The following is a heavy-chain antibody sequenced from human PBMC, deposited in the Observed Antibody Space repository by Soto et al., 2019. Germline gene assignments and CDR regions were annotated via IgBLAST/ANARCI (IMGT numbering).Heavy chain of an antibody. CDR1: GGTFSSYA. J-gene: IGHJ3*02. Sequence: QVQLVQSGAEVKKPGSSVKVSCKASGGTFSSYAISWVRQAPGPGLEWMGGINHIFGTSNYEQKFQGRVTITAYKSTITAYMELSSLRSEDTVVDYCARDLTDCYSHAFDIWGQGTMVTVSS. CDR3: ARDLTDCYSHAFDI. CDR2: INHIFGTS. D-gene: IGHD2-21*01. V-gene: IGHV1-69*06.